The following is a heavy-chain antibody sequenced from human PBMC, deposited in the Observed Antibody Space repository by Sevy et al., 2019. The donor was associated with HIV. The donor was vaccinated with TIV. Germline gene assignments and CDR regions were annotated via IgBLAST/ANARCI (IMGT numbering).Heavy chain of an antibody. D-gene: IGHD2-21*02. Sequence: GGSLRLSCAASGFPFNDHAMHWVRQVPGKGLEWDSGISWNSRNIGYADSVKGRFTISRYNARHFVYCEMNCLRPEDTAFYYCANDINRVCDCVNCYSYYYYFYGLDVWGQGTTVTVSS. J-gene: IGHJ6*02. CDR3: ANDINRVCDCVNCYSYYYYFYGLDV. CDR1: GFPFNDHA. V-gene: IGHV3-9*01. CDR2: ISWNSRNI.